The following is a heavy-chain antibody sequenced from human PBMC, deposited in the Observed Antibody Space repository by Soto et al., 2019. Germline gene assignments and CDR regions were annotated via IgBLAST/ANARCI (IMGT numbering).Heavy chain of an antibody. CDR2: IYTGDSDT. CDR3: AGGEGSFDAFDI. CDR1: GYSVSSYR. Sequence: GQSLKISYERCGYSVSSYRSCQVRQMTGKGLEWMRIIYTGDSDTRYRPSFQGQVTISGDKSISIAYLQWSSLKASDTAMYYGAGGEGSFDAFDIWVQRTMDTVSS. V-gene: IGHV5-51*01. D-gene: IGHD3-16*01. J-gene: IGHJ3*02.